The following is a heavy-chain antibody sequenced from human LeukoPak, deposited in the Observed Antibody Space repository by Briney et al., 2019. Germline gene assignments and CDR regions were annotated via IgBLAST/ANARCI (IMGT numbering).Heavy chain of an antibody. Sequence: PGGSLRLSCAASGFTFSSYAMSWVRQAPGKGLEWVSAISGSGGSTYYADSVKGRFTISRDNSKNTLYLQMKSLRAEDTAVYYCAKDRMIVVVRYAPFDYWGQGTLVTVSS. CDR1: GFTFSSYA. J-gene: IGHJ4*02. CDR3: AKDRMIVVVRYAPFDY. V-gene: IGHV3-23*01. D-gene: IGHD3-22*01. CDR2: ISGSGGST.